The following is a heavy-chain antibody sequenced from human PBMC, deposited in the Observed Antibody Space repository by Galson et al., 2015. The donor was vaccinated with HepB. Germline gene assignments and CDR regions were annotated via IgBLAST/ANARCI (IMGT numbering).Heavy chain of an antibody. CDR2: VSHDGSIE. Sequence: SLRLSCAASGFTFSDHGMHWVRQAPAKGLEWVAVVSHDGSIESYGDSVKGRFTISRDNSKNTLYLHMNSLSVDDTAVYYCAKDPYSRSSHYYYHMDVWGKGTTVIASS. CDR1: GFTFSDHG. V-gene: IGHV3-30*18. J-gene: IGHJ6*03. CDR3: AKDPYSRSSHYYYHMDV. D-gene: IGHD6-6*01.